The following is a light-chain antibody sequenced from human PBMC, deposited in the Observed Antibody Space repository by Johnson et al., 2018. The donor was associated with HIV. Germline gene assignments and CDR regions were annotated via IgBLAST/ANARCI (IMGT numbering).Light chain of an antibody. J-gene: IGLJ1*01. Sequence: QSVLTQPPSVSAAPGQKVTISCSGSSSNIGNNYVSWYQQLPGTAPKLLIYDNNKRPSGIPDRFSGSKSGTSATLGITGLQTGAEADYYCGTWDSSLSAEVFGTGPKVLVL. CDR1: SSNIGNNY. CDR2: DNN. CDR3: GTWDSSLSAEV. V-gene: IGLV1-51*01.